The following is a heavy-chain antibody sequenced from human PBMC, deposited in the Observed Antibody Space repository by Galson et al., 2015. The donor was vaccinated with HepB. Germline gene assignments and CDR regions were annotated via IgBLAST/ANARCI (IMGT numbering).Heavy chain of an antibody. D-gene: IGHD4-17*01. Sequence: SLRLSCAASGFTFDDYAMHWVRQAPGKGLEWVSGISWNSGRLGYADSVKGRFTISRDNAKNSLYLQMNSLRAEDTALYYCAKDTHGTVYDAFDIWGQGTMVTVSS. J-gene: IGHJ3*02. CDR3: AKDTHGTVYDAFDI. CDR1: GFTFDDYA. CDR2: ISWNSGRL. V-gene: IGHV3-9*01.